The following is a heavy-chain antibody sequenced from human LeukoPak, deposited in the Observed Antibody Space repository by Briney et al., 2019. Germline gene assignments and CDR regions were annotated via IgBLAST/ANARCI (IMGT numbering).Heavy chain of an antibody. J-gene: IGHJ4*02. CDR1: GGSISSSSYY. CDR3: ARGQDWNHDY. CDR2: IREDGSDK. D-gene: IGHD1-1*01. Sequence: ETLSLTCTVSGGSISSSSYYWGWIRQAPGKGLEWVANIREDGSDKYYVNSVKGRFTISRDNAKNSLYLQMNSLRAEDTAVYYCARGQDWNHDYWGQGTLVTVSS. V-gene: IGHV3-7*01.